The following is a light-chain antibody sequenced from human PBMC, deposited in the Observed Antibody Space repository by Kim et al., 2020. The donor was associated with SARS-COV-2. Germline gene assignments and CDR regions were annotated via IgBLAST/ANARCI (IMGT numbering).Light chain of an antibody. CDR2: RNN. Sequence: QPVLTQSPSASGTPGQRVIISCSGSSSNIESNYVYWYQHVPGTAPKLLMHRNNQRPSGVPDRFSGSKSGTSVSLAISGLRSEDEADYYCATWDDSLSGVVFGGGTQLTVL. CDR1: SSNIESNY. V-gene: IGLV1-47*01. CDR3: ATWDDSLSGVV. J-gene: IGLJ2*01.